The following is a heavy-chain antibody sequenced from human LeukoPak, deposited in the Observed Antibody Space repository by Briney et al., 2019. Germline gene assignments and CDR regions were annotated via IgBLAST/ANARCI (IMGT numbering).Heavy chain of an antibody. CDR1: GFTFSNSA. Sequence: GGSLRLSCAASGFTFSNSAMNWVRQVPGKGLEWVSSIDYDSSHIYYAASVRGRFTISRDNARNSVYLQMNSLRVEDTAVYYCARDPLRYLRVGHYDYWGQGTLVAVST. V-gene: IGHV3-21*01. CDR2: IDYDSSHI. J-gene: IGHJ4*02. D-gene: IGHD3-9*01. CDR3: ARDPLRYLRVGHYDY.